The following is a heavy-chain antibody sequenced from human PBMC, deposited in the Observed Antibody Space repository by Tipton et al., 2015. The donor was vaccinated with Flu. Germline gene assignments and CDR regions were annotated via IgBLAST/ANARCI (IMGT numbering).Heavy chain of an antibody. Sequence: SLRLSCAASGFTFSSYAMSWVCQAPGKGLEWVSAISGSGGSTYHADSVKGRFTISRDNSKNTLYLQMNSLRAEDTAVYYCAKRPLRGAHSYWGQGTLVTVSS. CDR3: AKRPLRGAHSY. D-gene: IGHD3-10*01. J-gene: IGHJ4*02. V-gene: IGHV3-23*01. CDR1: GFTFSSYA. CDR2: ISGSGGST.